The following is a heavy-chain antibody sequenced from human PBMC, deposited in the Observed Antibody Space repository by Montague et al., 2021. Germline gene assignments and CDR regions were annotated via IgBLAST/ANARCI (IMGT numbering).Heavy chain of an antibody. Sequence: SETLSLTCGVYGGSLSEYYWTWIRQSPEKGLEWIGEVRHIGSTNYNPSLTSRVTMSVDKSKNQFSLKLRSVTAADTAVYYCASDRGPCDYWGQGTVVTVSS. D-gene: IGHD3-10*01. CDR2: VRHIGST. J-gene: IGHJ4*02. V-gene: IGHV4-34*01. CDR3: ASDRGPCDY. CDR1: GGSLSEYY.